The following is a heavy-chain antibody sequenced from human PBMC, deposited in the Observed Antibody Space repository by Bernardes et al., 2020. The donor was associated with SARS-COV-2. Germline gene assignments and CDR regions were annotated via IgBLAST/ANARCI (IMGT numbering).Heavy chain of an antibody. V-gene: IGHV4-39*01. CDR2: IYYSGST. CDR1: GGSISSSSYY. D-gene: IGHD3-22*01. Sequence: SETLSLTCTVSGGSISSSSYYWGWIRQPPGKGLEWIGSIYYSGSTYYNPSLKSRVTISVDTSKNQFSLKLSSVTAADTAVYYCARSATLERHRSYDSSGPNTPVFDYWGQGTLVTVSS. J-gene: IGHJ4*02. CDR3: ARSATLERHRSYDSSGPNTPVFDY.